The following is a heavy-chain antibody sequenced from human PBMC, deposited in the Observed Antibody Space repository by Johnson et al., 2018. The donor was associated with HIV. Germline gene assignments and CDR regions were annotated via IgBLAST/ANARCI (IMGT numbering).Heavy chain of an antibody. V-gene: IGHV3-30*04. CDR3: ARDGVYSSPHDAFDI. Sequence: QMLLVESGGGVVQPGRSLRLSCAASGFTFSSYAMHWVRQAPGKGLEWVAVISYDGSNKYYADSVKGRFTISRDNSKNTLYLQMNSLRAEDSAIYYCARDGVYSSPHDAFDIWGQGTMVTVAS. D-gene: IGHD6-13*01. CDR2: ISYDGSNK. CDR1: GFTFSSYA. J-gene: IGHJ3*02.